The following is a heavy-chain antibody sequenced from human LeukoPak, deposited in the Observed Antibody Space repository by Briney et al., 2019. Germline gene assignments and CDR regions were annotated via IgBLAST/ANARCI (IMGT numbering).Heavy chain of an antibody. V-gene: IGHV4-38-2*01. CDR1: GYSISSGYY. J-gene: IGHJ4*02. Sequence: PSETLSLTXAVSGYSISSGYYWGWIRQPPGKGLEWIGSIYHSGSTYYNPSLKSRVTISVDTSKNQFSLKLSSVTAADTAVYYCARLGWSRTAFDYWGQGTLVTVSS. CDR3: ARLGWSRTAFDY. CDR2: IYHSGST. D-gene: IGHD2-15*01.